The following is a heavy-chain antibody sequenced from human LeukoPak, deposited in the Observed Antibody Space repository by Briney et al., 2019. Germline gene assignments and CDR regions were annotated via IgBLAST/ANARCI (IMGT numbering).Heavy chain of an antibody. J-gene: IGHJ5*02. D-gene: IGHD2-2*01. CDR3: ARVRDCSSTSCSFDP. Sequence: KTSQTLSPTCAIPGDSVSSNSAAGSCIRQSPSRGLEWPGRKYYRYKWYDDYAVSVKSRITSNPDTSKNQFSLQLNSVTPEDTAVYYCARVRDCSSTSCSFDPWGQGTLITVSS. V-gene: IGHV6-1*01. CDR1: GDSVSSNSAA. CDR2: KYYRYKWYD.